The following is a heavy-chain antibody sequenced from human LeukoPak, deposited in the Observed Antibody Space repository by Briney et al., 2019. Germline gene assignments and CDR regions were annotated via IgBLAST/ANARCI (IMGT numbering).Heavy chain of an antibody. CDR3: ASWGYSYAIDFDY. CDR1: GFTFSSYS. J-gene: IGHJ4*02. V-gene: IGHV3-48*01. D-gene: IGHD5-18*01. Sequence: GGSLRLSCAASGFTFSSYSKNWVRQAPGKGLEWVSYISSSSSTIYYADSVKGRFTISRDNAKNSLYLQMNSLRAEDTAVYYCASWGYSYAIDFDYWGQGTLVTVSS. CDR2: ISSSSSTI.